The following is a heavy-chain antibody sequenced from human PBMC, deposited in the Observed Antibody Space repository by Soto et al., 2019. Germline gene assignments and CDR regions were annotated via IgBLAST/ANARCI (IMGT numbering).Heavy chain of an antibody. J-gene: IGHJ4*01. CDR1: GGTFSSYA. CDR2: IIPIFGTA. Sequence: GASVKVSCKASGGTFSSYAISWVRQAPGQGLEWMGGIIPIFGTANYAQKFQGRVTITADESTSTAYMELSSLRSGDTAVYYCARSLDSSGSLAYWGHGTLLIVSS. D-gene: IGHD3-22*01. V-gene: IGHV1-69*13. CDR3: ARSLDSSGSLAY.